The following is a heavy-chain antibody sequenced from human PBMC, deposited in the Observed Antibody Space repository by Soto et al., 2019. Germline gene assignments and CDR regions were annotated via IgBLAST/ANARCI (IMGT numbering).Heavy chain of an antibody. CDR2: ISSSSSYI. J-gene: IGHJ4*02. CDR1: GFTFSSYS. Sequence: EVQLVESGGGLVKPGGSLRLSCAASGFTFSSYSMNWVRQAPGKGLEWVSSISSSSSYIYYADSVKGRFTISRDNAKNSLYLQINSLRAKDTAVYYCARDVSVIAAVQIGNFDYWGQGTLVTVSS. D-gene: IGHD6-13*01. CDR3: ARDVSVIAAVQIGNFDY. V-gene: IGHV3-21*01.